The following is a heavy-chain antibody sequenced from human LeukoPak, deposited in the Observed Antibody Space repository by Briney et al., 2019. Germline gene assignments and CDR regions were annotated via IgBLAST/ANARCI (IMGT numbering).Heavy chain of an antibody. V-gene: IGHV3-48*04. Sequence: GGSLRLSCAASGFTFSTYGMTWVRQAPGKGLEWISYISSSSDSIKYADSVKGRFTSSRDNAKNSLYLQMNSLRAEDTAVYYCARTANFAAGYYIDYWGQGTLVTVSS. J-gene: IGHJ4*02. D-gene: IGHD6-13*01. CDR3: ARTANFAAGYYIDY. CDR2: ISSSSDSI. CDR1: GFTFSTYG.